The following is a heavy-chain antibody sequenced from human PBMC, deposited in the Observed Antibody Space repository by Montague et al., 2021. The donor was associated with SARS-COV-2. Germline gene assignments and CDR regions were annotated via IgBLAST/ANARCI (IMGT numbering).Heavy chain of an antibody. J-gene: IGHJ4*02. D-gene: IGHD6-13*01. CDR3: ARGHYSSSWYGIRYYFDY. CDR2: INHSGST. CDR1: GGSFSGYY. V-gene: IGHV4-34*01. Sequence: SETLSLTCAVYGGSFSGYYWSWIRQPPGKGLEWIGEINHSGSTIYNPSLKSRVTISVDTSKNQFSLKLSSVTAADTAVYYCARGHYSSSWYGIRYYFDYWGQGTLVTVSS.